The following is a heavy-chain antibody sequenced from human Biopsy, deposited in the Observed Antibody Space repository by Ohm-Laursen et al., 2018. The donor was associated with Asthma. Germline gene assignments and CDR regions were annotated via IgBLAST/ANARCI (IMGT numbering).Heavy chain of an antibody. D-gene: IGHD3-9*01. CDR3: ARTYYDFLTGQVKDVFGV. V-gene: IGHV1-3*04. CDR2: VNTGNGDT. CDR1: GYNFISFA. J-gene: IGHJ3*01. Sequence: ASVKVPCKASGYNFISFAIHWMRQAPGQRLEWMGWVNTGNGDTKYSQKFQGRVTITRDTSASTAYMELGSLRSEDTATYYCARTYYDFLTGQVKDVFGVWGQGTMVTVSS.